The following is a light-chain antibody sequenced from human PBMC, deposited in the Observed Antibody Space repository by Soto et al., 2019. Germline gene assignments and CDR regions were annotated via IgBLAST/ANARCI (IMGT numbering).Light chain of an antibody. J-gene: IGKJ4*01. CDR3: QQYGSSPLT. Sequence: EIVLTQSPGTLSLSPGERATLSCRASQSVSSSYLAWYQQKPGQAPRLLIYGASSRATGIPDRVSGSGSGTDFTLTISILEPEDFAVYYCQQYGSSPLTFGGGTTVEIK. CDR1: QSVSSSY. CDR2: GAS. V-gene: IGKV3-20*01.